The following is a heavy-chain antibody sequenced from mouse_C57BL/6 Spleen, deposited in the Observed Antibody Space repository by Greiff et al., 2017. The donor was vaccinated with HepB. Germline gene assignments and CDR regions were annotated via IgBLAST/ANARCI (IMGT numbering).Heavy chain of an antibody. V-gene: IGHV1-64*01. CDR3: ARITTVVAPY. J-gene: IGHJ3*01. CDR1: GYTFTSYW. Sequence: QVHVKQSGAELVKPGASVKLSCKASGYTFTSYWMHWVKQRPGQGLEWIGMIHPNSGSTNYNEKFKSKATLTVDKSSSTAYMQLSSLTSEDSAVYYCARITTVVAPYWGQGTLVTVSA. D-gene: IGHD1-1*01. CDR2: IHPNSGST.